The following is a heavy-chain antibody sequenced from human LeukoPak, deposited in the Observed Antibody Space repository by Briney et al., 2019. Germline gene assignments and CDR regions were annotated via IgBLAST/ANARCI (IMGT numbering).Heavy chain of an antibody. D-gene: IGHD4-17*01. CDR3: ARGGYGDEPFDH. Sequence: GGSLRLSCAASGFTFSSYSMNWVRQAPGKGLEWVSSISSSSSYIYYADSVKGRFTISRDNAKNSLYLQMNSLRAEDTAVYYCARGGYGDEPFDHWGQGTLVTVSS. V-gene: IGHV3-21*01. CDR2: ISSSSSYI. CDR1: GFTFSSYS. J-gene: IGHJ4*02.